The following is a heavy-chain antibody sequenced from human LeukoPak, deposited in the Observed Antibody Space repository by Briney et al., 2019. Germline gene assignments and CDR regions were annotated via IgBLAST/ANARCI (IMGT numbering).Heavy chain of an antibody. D-gene: IGHD6-13*01. V-gene: IGHV1-18*01. CDR2: ISAYNGNT. CDR1: GSAFTICG. CDR3: ARATVALIAAAGTLDY. Sequence: ASVTLFFTASGSAFTICGISWVRQAPGQGLEKIGWISAYNGNTNYTQKHQGSVTMTTDTSTSTVYMELRRLRSDDTAVYYCARATVALIAAAGTLDYWGQGTLVTVSS. J-gene: IGHJ4*02.